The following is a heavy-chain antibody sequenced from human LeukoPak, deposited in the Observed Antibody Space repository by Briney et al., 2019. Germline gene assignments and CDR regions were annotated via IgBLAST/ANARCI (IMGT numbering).Heavy chain of an antibody. D-gene: IGHD6-13*01. CDR3: ARTWEISWYNYYYYYMDV. V-gene: IGHV1-8*01. CDR2: MNPNSGST. J-gene: IGHJ6*03. Sequence: ASVKVSCKASGYPFINYEINWVRQATGQGLEWMGWMNPNSGSTGSAQKFQGRVTMTRNTSISTAYLELSSLRSEDTAVYYCARTWEISWYNYYYYYMDVWGKGTTVTISS. CDR1: GYPFINYE.